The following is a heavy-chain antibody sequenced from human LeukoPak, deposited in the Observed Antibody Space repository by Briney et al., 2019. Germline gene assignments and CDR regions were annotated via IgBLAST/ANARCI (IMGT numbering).Heavy chain of an antibody. V-gene: IGHV4-59*08. J-gene: IGHJ6*02. CDR3: ARQKWDRLTYHYYGMDV. Sequence: PSETLSFTCTVSGDSINNYYWAWLAQSPGKGWEGIGYVSYSGTPDSNPSLKSRVTISLDTSRNQFSLQLSSVTAADTAVYYCARQKWDRLTYHYYGMDVWGPGTTVTVSS. D-gene: IGHD1-26*01. CDR2: VSYSGTP. CDR1: GDSINNYY.